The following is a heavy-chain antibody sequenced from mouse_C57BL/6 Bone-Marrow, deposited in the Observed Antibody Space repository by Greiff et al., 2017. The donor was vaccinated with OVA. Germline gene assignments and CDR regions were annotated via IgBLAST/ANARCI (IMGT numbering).Heavy chain of an antibody. Sequence: QVQLQQSGAELVRPGSSVKLSCKASGYTFTSYWMDWVKQRPGQVLEWIGNIYPSDSDTHYNQKFKDKATLTVDKSSSTAYMQLSSLTSEDSAVYYCAREDYYGSSYFDDWGQGTTLTVSS. CDR3: AREDYYGSSYFDD. CDR1: GYTFTSYW. CDR2: IYPSDSDT. J-gene: IGHJ2*01. V-gene: IGHV1-61*01. D-gene: IGHD1-1*01.